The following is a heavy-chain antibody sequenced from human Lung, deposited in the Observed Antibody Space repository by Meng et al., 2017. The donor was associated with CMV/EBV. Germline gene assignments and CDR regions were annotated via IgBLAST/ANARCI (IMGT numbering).Heavy chain of an antibody. D-gene: IGHD2-21*01. CDR3: ARHMAPAGSRGFDA. Sequence: SETLSLTCVVSGDSIISANWWSWVRQPPGKGLGWIGEMSHSGSSNYDPSLKSRVSISIDKSKNHFSLNLISVTAADTAVYYCARHMAPAGSRGFDAWGQGTRVTGAS. CDR2: MSHSGSS. J-gene: IGHJ4*02. V-gene: IGHV4-4*02. CDR1: GDSIISANW.